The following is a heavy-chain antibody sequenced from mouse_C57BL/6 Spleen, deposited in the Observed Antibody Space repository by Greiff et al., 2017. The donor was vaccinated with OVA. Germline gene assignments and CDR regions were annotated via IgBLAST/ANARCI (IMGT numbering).Heavy chain of an antibody. CDR3: ARDLLEIYYAMDY. V-gene: IGHV5-4*01. J-gene: IGHJ4*01. CDR1: GFTFSSYA. CDR2: ISDGGSYT. D-gene: IGHD1-1*01. Sequence: EVKLVESGGGLVKPGGSLKLSCAASGFTFSSYAMSWVRQTPEKRLEWVATISDGGSYTYYPDNVKGRFTISRDNAKNNLYLQMSHLKSEDTAMYYCARDLLEIYYAMDYWGQGTSVTVSS.